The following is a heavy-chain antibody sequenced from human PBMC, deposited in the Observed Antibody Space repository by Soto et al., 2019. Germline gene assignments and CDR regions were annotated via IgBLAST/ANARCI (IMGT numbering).Heavy chain of an antibody. CDR1: GGSISSSSYY. CDR3: TRGSVRRSSYPTHFAY. Sequence: PETLSVTCVVSGGSISSSSYYWGWIRQPPGKGLEWIGSIYYSGSTYYNPSLRSRVTISVDTSKNQFSLKLNSVTAADTAVFFCTRGSVRRSSYPTHFAYW. J-gene: IGHJ4*01. CDR2: IYYSGST. V-gene: IGHV4-39*01.